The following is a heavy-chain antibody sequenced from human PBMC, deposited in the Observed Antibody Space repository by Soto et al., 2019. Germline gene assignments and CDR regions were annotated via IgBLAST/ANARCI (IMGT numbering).Heavy chain of an antibody. V-gene: IGHV3-21*01. CDR2: ISSSSSYI. J-gene: IGHJ6*03. D-gene: IGHD3-3*01. CDR3: ARVYDFWSGYWPSYYYYMDV. Sequence: EVQLVESGGGLVKPGGSLRLSCAASGFTFSSYSMNWVRQAPGKGLEWVSSISSSSSYIYYADSVKGRFTISRDNAKNSLYLHMNSLRAEDTAVYYCARVYDFWSGYWPSYYYYMDVWGKGTTVTVSS. CDR1: GFTFSSYS.